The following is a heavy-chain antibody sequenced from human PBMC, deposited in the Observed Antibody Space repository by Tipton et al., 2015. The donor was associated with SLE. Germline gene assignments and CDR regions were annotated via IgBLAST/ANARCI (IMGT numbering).Heavy chain of an antibody. CDR3: AKGTYSSGFFDY. Sequence: SLRLSCAASGFTFSSYDMHWVRQAPGKGLEWVSAISGSGGSTYYADSVKGRFTISRDNSKNTLYLQMNSLRAEDTAVYYCAKGTYSSGFFDYWGQGTLVTVSS. CDR2: ISGSGGST. V-gene: IGHV3-23*01. J-gene: IGHJ4*02. CDR1: GFTFSSYD. D-gene: IGHD6-19*01.